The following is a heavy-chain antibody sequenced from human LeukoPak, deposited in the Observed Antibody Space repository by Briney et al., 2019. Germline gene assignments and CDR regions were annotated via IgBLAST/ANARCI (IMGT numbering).Heavy chain of an antibody. J-gene: IGHJ6*03. D-gene: IGHD3-16*01. V-gene: IGHV3-30*02. CDR2: IRYDGSNK. Sequence: GGSLRLSCAASGFTFSSYGMHWVRQAPGKGLEWVAFIRYDGSNKYYADSVKGRFTISRDNAKNSLYLQMNSLRAEDTAVYYCARVGGLYNQDYYYYMDVWGKGTTVTVSS. CDR3: ARVGGLYNQDYYYYMDV. CDR1: GFTFSSYG.